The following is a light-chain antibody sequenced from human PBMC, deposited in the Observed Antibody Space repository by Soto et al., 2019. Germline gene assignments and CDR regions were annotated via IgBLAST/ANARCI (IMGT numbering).Light chain of an antibody. V-gene: IGKV3-11*01. CDR3: QQRSNWPA. CDR1: QSVSSY. Sequence: EIVLTQSPATLSLSPGERATLSCRASQSVSSYLAWYQQKPGQAPRLLIYDASSRATGIPARFSGSGSGTDFTLTISSLEPEDFAVYYCQQRSNWPAFXGGTKVDIK. J-gene: IGKJ4*01. CDR2: DAS.